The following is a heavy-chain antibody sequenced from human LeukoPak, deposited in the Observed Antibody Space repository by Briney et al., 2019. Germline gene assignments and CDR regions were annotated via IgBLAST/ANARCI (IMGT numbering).Heavy chain of an antibody. J-gene: IGHJ2*01. Sequence: SETLSLTCAVYGGSFSGYYWSWIRQPPGKGLEWIGEINHSGSTNYNPSLKSRVTISVDTSKNQFSLKLSSVTAADTAVYYCARRFGHCSSTSCSRRYFDLWGRGTLVTVSS. CDR1: GGSFSGYY. V-gene: IGHV4-34*01. CDR3: ARRFGHCSSTSCSRRYFDL. D-gene: IGHD2-2*03. CDR2: INHSGST.